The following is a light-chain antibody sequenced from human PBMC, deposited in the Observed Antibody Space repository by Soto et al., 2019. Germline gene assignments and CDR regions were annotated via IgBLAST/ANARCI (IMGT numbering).Light chain of an antibody. CDR2: DAS. Sequence: EIVLTQSPATLSLSPGERATLSCRASQSVSSYLAWYQQKPGQAPRLLIYDASNRATGIPARFSGSGYGTDFTLTISSLAPEDVAVYYCQQRSNWPPLFTFGPGTKVDIK. CDR3: QQRSNWPPLFT. CDR1: QSVSSY. J-gene: IGKJ3*01. V-gene: IGKV3-11*01.